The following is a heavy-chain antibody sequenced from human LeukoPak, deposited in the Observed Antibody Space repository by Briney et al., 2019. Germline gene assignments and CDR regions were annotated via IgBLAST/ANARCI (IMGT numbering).Heavy chain of an antibody. Sequence: SETLSLTCTVSGYSISSGYYWGWIRQPPGKGLEWIGSIYHSGSTYYNPSLRSRVTISVDTSKNQFSLKLSSVTAADTAVYYCARDLVVGATNGYWGQGTLVTVSS. CDR2: IYHSGST. V-gene: IGHV4-38-2*02. D-gene: IGHD1-26*01. J-gene: IGHJ4*02. CDR1: GYSISSGYY. CDR3: ARDLVVGATNGY.